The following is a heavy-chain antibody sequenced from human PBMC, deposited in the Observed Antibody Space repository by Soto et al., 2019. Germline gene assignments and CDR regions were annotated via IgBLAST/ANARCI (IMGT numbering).Heavy chain of an antibody. J-gene: IGHJ4*02. CDR2: IHYSGST. Sequence: QVQLQESGPGLVKPSQTLSLTCTVSGVSISSGGYYWTWVRQHPGKGLEWIVYIHYSGSTYYNPYLKSRVSISVDTTKNQFSLKLSSVTAADTAVYYCAREVPTPYYFDYWGQGTLVTVSS. V-gene: IGHV4-31*03. CDR3: AREVPTPYYFDY. CDR1: GVSISSGGYY.